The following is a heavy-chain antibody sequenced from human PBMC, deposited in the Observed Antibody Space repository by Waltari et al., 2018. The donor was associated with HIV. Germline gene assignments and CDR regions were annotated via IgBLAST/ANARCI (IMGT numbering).Heavy chain of an antibody. CDR1: GFTFRSSW. CDR2: IDEDGSES. Sequence: EVEVVESGGGLVQPGGSLRLSCAVSGFTFRSSWMSWVRQAPGKVLACVANIDEDGSESYYVCSVEGRFTISRDNTKNLLYLEMNSRRAEDTAVYYCAREGGRDCSGGSCYIDYWGQVTLVTVSS. J-gene: IGHJ4*02. D-gene: IGHD2-15*01. CDR3: AREGGRDCSGGSCYIDY. V-gene: IGHV3-7*01.